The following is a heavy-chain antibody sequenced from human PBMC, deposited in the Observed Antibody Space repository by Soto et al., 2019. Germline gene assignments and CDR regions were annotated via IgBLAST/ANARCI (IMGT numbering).Heavy chain of an antibody. J-gene: IGHJ4*02. Sequence: GESLKISCKASGYNFTNYWIGWVRQMPGKRLEWLGVVYPGDSDTRYSPSLQGQVTISADKSISTTFLQWNSLKASDSGRYYCARHDVTIRPSGWYPAFWGQGTLVTVSS. CDR3: ARHDVTIRPSGWYPAF. CDR2: VYPGDSDT. V-gene: IGHV5-51*01. D-gene: IGHD6-19*01. CDR1: GYNFTNYW.